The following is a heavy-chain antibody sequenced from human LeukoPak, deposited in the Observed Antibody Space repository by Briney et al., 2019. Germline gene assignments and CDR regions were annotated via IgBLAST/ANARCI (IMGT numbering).Heavy chain of an antibody. D-gene: IGHD2-15*01. CDR1: GYTFTSYG. J-gene: IGHJ4*02. Sequence: ASVKVSCKASGYTFTSYGISWVRQAPGQGLEWMGWISAYNGNTNYAQKLQGRVTMTTDTSTSTAYMELRGLRSDDTAVYYCARVGEYRSGGSCYSHYWGQGTLVTVSS. V-gene: IGHV1-18*01. CDR3: ARVGEYRSGGSCYSHY. CDR2: ISAYNGNT.